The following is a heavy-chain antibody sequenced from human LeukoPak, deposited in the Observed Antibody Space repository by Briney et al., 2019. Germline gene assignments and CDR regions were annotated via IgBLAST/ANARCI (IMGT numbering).Heavy chain of an antibody. CDR2: INHSGST. D-gene: IGHD3-10*01. Sequence: PSETLSLTCAVYGGSFSGYYWSWIRQPPGKGLEWIGKINHSGSTNYNPSLKSRVTISVDTSKNQFSLKLSSVTAADTAVYYCARGVYYGSGSRFYYYYYMDVWGKGTTVTVSS. CDR3: ARGVYYGSGSRFYYYYYMDV. V-gene: IGHV4-34*01. CDR1: GGSFSGYY. J-gene: IGHJ6*03.